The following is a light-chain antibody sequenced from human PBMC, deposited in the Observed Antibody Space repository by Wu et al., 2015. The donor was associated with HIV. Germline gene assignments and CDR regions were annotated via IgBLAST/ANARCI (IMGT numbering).Light chain of an antibody. J-gene: IGKJ1*01. Sequence: EIVLTQSPGTLSLSPGERATLFCRASQRVSSTYLAWYQQKPGQAPSLLIYGVSSRATGIPDRFSGSGSGTDFTLTINSLEPEDFAVYYCQQRSSWPWTFGQGTKVEIK. CDR2: GVS. CDR1: QRVSSTY. CDR3: QQRSSWPWT. V-gene: IGKV3D-20*02.